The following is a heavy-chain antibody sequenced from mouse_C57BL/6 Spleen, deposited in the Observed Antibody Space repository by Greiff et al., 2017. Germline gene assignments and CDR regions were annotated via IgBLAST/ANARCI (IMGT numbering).Heavy chain of an antibody. Sequence: QVQLQQPGAELVKPGASVKLSCKASGYTFTSYWMHWVKQRPGQGLEWIGMIHPNDGGTNYNQKFKSKATLTVDKSSSTAYMQLSSLTSENSAVYYCGRTPRGDGYFDVWGKGTTVTVSA. J-gene: IGHJ1*03. CDR1: GYTFTSYW. CDR3: GRTPRGDGYFDV. D-gene: IGHD2-13*01. V-gene: IGHV1-64*01. CDR2: IHPNDGGT.